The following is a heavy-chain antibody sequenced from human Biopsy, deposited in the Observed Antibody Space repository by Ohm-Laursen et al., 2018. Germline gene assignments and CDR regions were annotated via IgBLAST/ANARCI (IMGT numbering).Heavy chain of an antibody. Sequence: GSSSFFSCKASGGTFRCVAICWVRPAPGQGLEWMGGLVPMFGTAKYSQKFQDRVTITADTSTSTAYMVLSSLRSEDTAVYYCGRDGYFDGNAYYVDDYFYYGMDVWGQGTTVTVSS. J-gene: IGHJ6*02. CDR2: LVPMFGTA. CDR1: GGTFRCVA. D-gene: IGHD3-10*02. V-gene: IGHV1-69*06. CDR3: GRDGYFDGNAYYVDDYFYYGMDV.